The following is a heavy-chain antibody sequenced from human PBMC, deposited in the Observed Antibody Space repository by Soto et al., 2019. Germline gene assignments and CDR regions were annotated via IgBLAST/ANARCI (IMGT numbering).Heavy chain of an antibody. CDR2: IYYSGST. D-gene: IGHD2-15*01. CDR1: GGSISSGGYY. J-gene: IGHJ6*04. CDR3: AGDRASAAHSYYGMDV. Sequence: QVQLQESGPGLVKPSQTLSLTCTVSGGSISSGGYYWSWIRQHPGKGLEWIGYIYYSGSTYYNPSRKRRVTIGVVTAKKRYSLKLRSVTAGDTVVYFCAGDRASAAHSYYGMDVWGRGTKVWVPS. V-gene: IGHV4-31*03.